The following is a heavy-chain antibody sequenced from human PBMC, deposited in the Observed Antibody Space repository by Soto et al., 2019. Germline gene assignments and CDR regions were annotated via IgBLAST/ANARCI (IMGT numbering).Heavy chain of an antibody. CDR2: IYPGDSDT. D-gene: IGHD2-8*01. CDR3: ARQGSNGAYYYYGMDV. V-gene: IGHV5-51*01. Sequence: VSLKISCKGSGYRFSSYWIAWVRQMPGKGLEWMGIIYPGDSDTIYSPSFQGQVTFSADKSTSTAYLQWSSLKASDTAMYYCARQGSNGAYYYYGMDVWGQRTTVTSP. CDR1: GYRFSSYW. J-gene: IGHJ6*02.